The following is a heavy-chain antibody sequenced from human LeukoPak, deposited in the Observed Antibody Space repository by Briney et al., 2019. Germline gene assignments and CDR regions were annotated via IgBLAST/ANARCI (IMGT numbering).Heavy chain of an antibody. CDR3: ARDGDSSGYYVNFDY. J-gene: IGHJ4*02. D-gene: IGHD3-22*01. CDR1: GXTFSTYW. CDR2: MNNDGSST. Sequence: TGGSLRLSCAASGXTFSTYWVHWVRQAPGKGLVWVSRMNNDGSSTNYADSVKGRFTISRDNAKNTLYLQMNSLRAVDTAVYYCARDGDSSGYYVNFDYWGQGTLVTVSS. V-gene: IGHV3-74*01.